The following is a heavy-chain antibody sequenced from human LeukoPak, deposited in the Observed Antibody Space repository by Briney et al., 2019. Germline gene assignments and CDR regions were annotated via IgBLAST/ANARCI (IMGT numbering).Heavy chain of an antibody. Sequence: ASVKVSCKASGYIFTNYAIHWVRQAPGQRLEWMGWINAGNGNTRYSQEFQGRVTITRDTSASTAYMELSSLRSDDMAVYYCARTRDYGGNWGYDYWGQGTLVTVSS. J-gene: IGHJ4*02. V-gene: IGHV1-3*03. CDR2: INAGNGNT. CDR1: GYIFTNYA. D-gene: IGHD4-23*01. CDR3: ARTRDYGGNWGYDY.